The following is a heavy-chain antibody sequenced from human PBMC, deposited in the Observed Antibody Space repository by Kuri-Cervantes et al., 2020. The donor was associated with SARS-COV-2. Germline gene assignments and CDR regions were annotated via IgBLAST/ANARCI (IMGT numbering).Heavy chain of an antibody. CDR2: IYHSGST. Sequence: SETLSLTCTVSGGSISSYYWGWIRQPPGKGLEWIGSIYHSGSTYYNPSLKSRVTISVDTSKNQFSLKLSSVTAADTAVYYCARTIGYYGSGSPSDWFDPWGQGTLVTVSS. D-gene: IGHD3-10*01. CDR1: GGSISSYY. J-gene: IGHJ5*02. V-gene: IGHV4-38-2*02. CDR3: ARTIGYYGSGSPSDWFDP.